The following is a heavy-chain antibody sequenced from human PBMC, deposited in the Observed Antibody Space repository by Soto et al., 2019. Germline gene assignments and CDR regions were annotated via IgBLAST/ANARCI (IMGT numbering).Heavy chain of an antibody. CDR2: IGDSGGSA. CDR1: GFTFSGYA. D-gene: IGHD2-2*01. J-gene: IGHJ4*02. Sequence: EVQLLESGGGLGQPGVSLRLSCAASGFTFSGYAMTWVRQAPGRGLDWVSTIGDSGGSAFYAASVKGRFIISRDNSKNTLYLQMNSLRAEDTALYYCAKLGSASCYATADSWGQGTLVTVSS. V-gene: IGHV3-23*01. CDR3: AKLGSASCYATADS.